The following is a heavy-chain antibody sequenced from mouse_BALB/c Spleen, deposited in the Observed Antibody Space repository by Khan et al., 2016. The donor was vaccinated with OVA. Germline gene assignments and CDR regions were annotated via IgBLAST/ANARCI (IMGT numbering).Heavy chain of an antibody. CDR1: GFSLTSYD. Sequence: QVQLKESGPGLVAPSQSLSITCTVSGFSLTSYDISWIRQPPGKGLEWLGVIWTGGGTNYNSAFMSRLSISKDNSKSQVFLKRNSLQSDETAISYCVRRGNYFGSFYWYFDVWGAGTTVTVSS. D-gene: IGHD1-1*01. J-gene: IGHJ1*01. CDR3: VRRGNYFGSFYWYFDV. V-gene: IGHV2-9-2*01. CDR2: IWTGGGT.